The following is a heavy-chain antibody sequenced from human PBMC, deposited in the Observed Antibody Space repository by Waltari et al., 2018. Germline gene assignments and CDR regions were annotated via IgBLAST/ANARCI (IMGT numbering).Heavy chain of an antibody. CDR3: TRGGIGGLVGGY. D-gene: IGHD6-19*01. J-gene: IGHJ4*02. CDR1: GFTFSAHY. Sequence: EVQLVESGGGLVQPGRSLRLSCEASGFTFSAHYMAWVRQAPGKGLEGIGRTRDSINSYSTQYAASLRGRFTVSRDDSKNVLYLQRNRLKTEDTALDCCTRGGIGGLVGGYWGQGTLVTVSS. CDR2: TRDSINSYST. V-gene: IGHV3-72*01.